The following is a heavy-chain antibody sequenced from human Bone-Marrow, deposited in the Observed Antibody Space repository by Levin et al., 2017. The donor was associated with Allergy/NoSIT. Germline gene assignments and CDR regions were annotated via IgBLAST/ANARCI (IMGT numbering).Heavy chain of an antibody. V-gene: IGHV4-38-2*02. Sequence: ASETLSLTCTVSGYSISSGYYWGWIRQPPGKGLEYIGNIYHTGSTSYNPSLESRVTLSVDTSKNQFSLKLTSVTAADTAVYYCARDGAVAGPPPEYWGQGLLVTVSS. D-gene: IGHD6-19*01. J-gene: IGHJ4*02. CDR1: GYSISSGYY. CDR2: IYHTGST. CDR3: ARDGAVAGPPPEY.